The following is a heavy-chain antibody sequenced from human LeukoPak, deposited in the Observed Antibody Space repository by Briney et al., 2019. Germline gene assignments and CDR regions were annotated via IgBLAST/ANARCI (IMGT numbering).Heavy chain of an antibody. CDR1: GGSFSGYY. CDR3: ARETTVTTANWFDP. CDR2: INHSGST. J-gene: IGHJ5*02. Sequence: SETLSLTCAVYGGSFSGYYWSWIRQPPGKGLEWIGEINHSGSTNYNPSLKSRVTISVDTSKNQFSLKLSSVTAADTAVYYCARETTVTTANWFDPWGRGTLVTVSS. D-gene: IGHD4-17*01. V-gene: IGHV4-34*01.